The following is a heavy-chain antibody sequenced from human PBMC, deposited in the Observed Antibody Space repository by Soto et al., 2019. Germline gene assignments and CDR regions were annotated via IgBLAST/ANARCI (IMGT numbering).Heavy chain of an antibody. Sequence: EVKLVESGGDFVQPGGSLRLSCKAFDSNFDSYPMNWVRQVPGKSPEWVSCITWNSGIVAYADSVKGRVTISRDNADNSLYLEMSSLRPDDTALYYCTRGGGSYGGNIDKWGQGTLVTVSS. V-gene: IGHV3-9*01. CDR1: DSNFDSYP. D-gene: IGHD3-10*01. J-gene: IGHJ4*02. CDR2: ITWNSGIV. CDR3: TRGGGSYGGNIDK.